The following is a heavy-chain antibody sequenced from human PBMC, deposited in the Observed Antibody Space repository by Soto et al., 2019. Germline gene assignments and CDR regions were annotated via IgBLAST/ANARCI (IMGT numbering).Heavy chain of an antibody. CDR3: ARVGTIAAAGILAY. V-gene: IGHV1-3*01. CDR2: INAGNGNT. J-gene: IGHJ4*02. Sequence: GASVKVSCKASGYTFTSYAMHWVRQAPGQRLEWMGWINAGNGNTKYSQKFQGRVTITRDTSASTAYMELSSLRSEDTAVYYCARVGTIAAAGILAYWGQGTLVTVSS. D-gene: IGHD6-13*01. CDR1: GYTFTSYA.